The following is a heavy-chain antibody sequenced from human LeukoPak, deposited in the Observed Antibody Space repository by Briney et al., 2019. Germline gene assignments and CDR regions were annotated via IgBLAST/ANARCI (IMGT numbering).Heavy chain of an antibody. CDR2: ISSSSSYI. J-gene: IGHJ3*02. D-gene: IGHD3-9*01. V-gene: IGHV3-21*01. CDR3: AREGPSYYDILTGPPDSGAFDI. CDR1: GFTFSSYS. Sequence: GGSLRLSCAASGFTFSSYSMNWVRQAPGKGLVWVSSISSSSSYIHYADSVKGRFTISRDNAKNSLYLQMNSLRAEDTAVYYCAREGPSYYDILTGPPDSGAFDIWGQGTMVTVSS.